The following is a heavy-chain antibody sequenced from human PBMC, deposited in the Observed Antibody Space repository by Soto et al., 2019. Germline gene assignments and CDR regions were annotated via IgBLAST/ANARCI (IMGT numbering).Heavy chain of an antibody. J-gene: IGHJ4*02. D-gene: IGHD2-2*01. CDR1: GYSFTSYW. CDR3: ARLKPPYPTPQPIDY. CDR2: IYPGDSDT. V-gene: IGHV5-51*01. Sequence: PGESLKISCKGSGYSFTSYWIGWVRQMPGKGLEWMGIIYPGDSDTRYSPSFQGQVTISADKSISTAYLQWSSLKASDTAMYYCARLKPPYPTPQPIDYWGQGTLVTVSS.